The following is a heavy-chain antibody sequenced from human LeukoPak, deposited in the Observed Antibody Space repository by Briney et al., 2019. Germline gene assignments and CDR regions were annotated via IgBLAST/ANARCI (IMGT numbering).Heavy chain of an antibody. CDR1: GYTFTSYG. CDR2: INPNSGGT. Sequence: ASVKVSCKASGYTFTSYGISWVRQAPGQGLEWMGWINPNSGGTNYAQKFQGRVTMTRDTSISTAYMELSRLRSDDTAVYYCARGPRLVPLDAFDIWGQGTMVTVSS. D-gene: IGHD3-9*01. V-gene: IGHV1-2*02. CDR3: ARGPRLVPLDAFDI. J-gene: IGHJ3*02.